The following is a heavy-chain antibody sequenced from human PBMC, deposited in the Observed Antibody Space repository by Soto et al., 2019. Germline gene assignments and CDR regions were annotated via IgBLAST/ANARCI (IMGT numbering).Heavy chain of an antibody. D-gene: IGHD4-17*01. Sequence: GGSLRLSCAASGFTFSSYGMHWVRQAPGKGLEWVAVISYDGSNKYYADSVKGRFTISRDNSKNTLYLQMNSLRAEDTAVYYCAKMREEVYRYYFDYWGQGTLVTVSS. V-gene: IGHV3-30*18. J-gene: IGHJ4*02. CDR1: GFTFSSYG. CDR3: AKMREEVYRYYFDY. CDR2: ISYDGSNK.